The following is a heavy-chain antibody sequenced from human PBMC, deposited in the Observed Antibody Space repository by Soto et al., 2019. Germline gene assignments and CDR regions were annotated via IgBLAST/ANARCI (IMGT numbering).Heavy chain of an antibody. D-gene: IGHD3-10*01. J-gene: IGHJ4*02. CDR1: GYTFTDYY. Sequence: QVQLVQSGAEVKKPGASVKVSCKASGYTFTDYYIHWVRQAPGPGLEWMGRINPNSGGTNYAQKFQGRVTMTRDTSISTAYMELSSLRSDDTAFYYCARYNGSGSFDYWGQGSLVTVSS. CDR2: INPNSGGT. V-gene: IGHV1-2*06. CDR3: ARYNGSGSFDY.